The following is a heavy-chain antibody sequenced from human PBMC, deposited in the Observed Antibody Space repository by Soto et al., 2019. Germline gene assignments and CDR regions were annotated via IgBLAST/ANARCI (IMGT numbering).Heavy chain of an antibody. V-gene: IGHV4-4*07. CDR1: GGSISGNY. J-gene: IGHJ5*02. CDR2: IYRSGSA. CDR3: ARDSQIWFDP. Sequence: PSETLSLTCTVSGGSISGNYWSWIRQPAGKGLEWIGRIYRSGSANYNPSLKSRVTMSVDTSKNQFSLKMTSVTAADTAVYYCARDSQIWFDPWGHGILVTVS.